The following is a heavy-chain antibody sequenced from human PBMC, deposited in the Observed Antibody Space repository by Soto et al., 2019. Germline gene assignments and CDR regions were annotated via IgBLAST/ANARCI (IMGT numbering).Heavy chain of an antibody. CDR1: GFTFGGYA. J-gene: IGHJ3*02. CDR2: ISYAGSNR. V-gene: IGHV3-30*14. Sequence: QVQLVESGGGVVQPGRSLRLSCAASGFTFGGYAMHWVSQAPGKGLEGVAVISYAGSNRYYADSEKGRLTISRDNFKNTMCVDMHSRIAEVTAVFSWARESRYCTTNSCSSQHALDIWGQGTMVTVSS. CDR3: ARESRYCTTNSCSSQHALDI. D-gene: IGHD2-2*01.